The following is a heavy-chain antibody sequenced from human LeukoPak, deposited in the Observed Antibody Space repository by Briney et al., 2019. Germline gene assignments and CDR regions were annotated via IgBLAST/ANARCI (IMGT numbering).Heavy chain of an antibody. CDR1: GGSISSYY. J-gene: IGHJ6*04. CDR2: IYYSGST. D-gene: IGHD6-19*01. Sequence: SETLSLTCTVSGGSISSYYWSWIRQPPGKGLEWIGYIYYSGSTNYNPSLKSRVTISVDTSKNQFSLKLSSVTAADTAVYYCARGKWQWLVARHPRAPDTTMDVWGKGTTVTVSS. CDR3: ARGKWQWLVARHPRAPDTTMDV. V-gene: IGHV4-59*01.